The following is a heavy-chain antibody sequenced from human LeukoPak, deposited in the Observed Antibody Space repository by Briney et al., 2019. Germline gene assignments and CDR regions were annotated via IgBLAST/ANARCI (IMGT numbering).Heavy chain of an antibody. J-gene: IGHJ4*02. CDR1: GFTFDDYA. CDR2: INWNSGYI. Sequence: GGSLRLSCAASGFTFDDYAMQWVRQAPGKGLEWVSGINWNSGYIGYADSVKGRFTISRDNAKNSLCLQMNSLRAEDTALYYCAKATSGWYSGFDYWGQGTLVTVSS. D-gene: IGHD6-19*01. CDR3: AKATSGWYSGFDY. V-gene: IGHV3-9*01.